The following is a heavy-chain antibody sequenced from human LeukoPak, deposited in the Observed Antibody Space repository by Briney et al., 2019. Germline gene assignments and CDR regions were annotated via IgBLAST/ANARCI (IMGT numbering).Heavy chain of an antibody. J-gene: IGHJ6*02. Sequence: GASVNVSCKFSVYTLTEMSIHWVRQAPGGALEWMGGFDPEDGETVYAPKFQGRVTMTEDTSADTAYMELSSLRSEDTAVYYCTTCLNGAGQPVAIYYYGMDVWGQGTTVTVSS. CDR1: VYTLTEMS. CDR3: TTCLNGAGQPVAIYYYGMDV. V-gene: IGHV1-24*01. D-gene: IGHD2-2*01. CDR2: FDPEDGET.